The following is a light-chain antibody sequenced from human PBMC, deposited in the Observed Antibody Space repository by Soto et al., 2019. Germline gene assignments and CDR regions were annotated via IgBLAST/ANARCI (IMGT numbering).Light chain of an antibody. V-gene: IGKV3-20*01. CDR2: DAS. CDR3: QPYGSSPYT. CDR1: ESISSIY. Sequence: EIVLTQSPGTLSLSPGERATLSCRATESISSIYLARYQQKPGQAPRLLIYDASKRATGIPDRFSGSGSGTDFTLTISRLEPEDFAVYYCQPYGSSPYTFGQRT. J-gene: IGKJ2*01.